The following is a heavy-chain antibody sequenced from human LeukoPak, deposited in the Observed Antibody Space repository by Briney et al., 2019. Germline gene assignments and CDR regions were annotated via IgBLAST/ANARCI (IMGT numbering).Heavy chain of an antibody. J-gene: IGHJ4*02. CDR1: GFTFSDYH. CDR3: ASGPYSYGPDY. Sequence: PGESLRLACTASGFTFSDYHMNWIRQAPGKGLEWVSYISSSGSTIYYADSVKGRFTISRDNAKNSLYLQMNSLRAEDTAVYYCASGPYSYGPDYWGQGTLVTVSS. CDR2: ISSSGSTI. D-gene: IGHD5-18*01. V-gene: IGHV3-11*01.